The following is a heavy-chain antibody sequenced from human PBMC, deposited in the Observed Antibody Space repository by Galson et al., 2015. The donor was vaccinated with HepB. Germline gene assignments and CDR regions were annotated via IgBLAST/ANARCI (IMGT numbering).Heavy chain of an antibody. Sequence: SVKVSCKASGGTFSSYAISWVRQAPGQGLEWMGGVIPILGIANYAQKFQGRVTITADKSTSTAYMELSSLRSEDTAVYYCARGSPRQDIVVVPAAAPYYYYYYMDVWGKGTTVTVSS. J-gene: IGHJ6*03. V-gene: IGHV1-69*10. CDR3: ARGSPRQDIVVVPAAAPYYYYYYMDV. CDR1: GGTFSSYA. D-gene: IGHD2-2*01. CDR2: VIPILGIA.